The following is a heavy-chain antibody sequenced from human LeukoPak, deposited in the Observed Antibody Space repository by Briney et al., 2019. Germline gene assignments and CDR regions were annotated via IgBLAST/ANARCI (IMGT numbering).Heavy chain of an antibody. D-gene: IGHD1-1*01. CDR2: INPDNGGT. V-gene: IGHV1-2*02. CDR1: RYTFTGYY. Sequence: ASVKVSCKASRYTFTGYYIHWVRQAPGQGPEWMGWINPDNGGTNYAQRFQGRVTMTRDTSTSTFYMELSSLRSEDTAVYYCARHSLPGTTPFDYWGQGTLVTVSS. CDR3: ARHSLPGTTPFDY. J-gene: IGHJ4*02.